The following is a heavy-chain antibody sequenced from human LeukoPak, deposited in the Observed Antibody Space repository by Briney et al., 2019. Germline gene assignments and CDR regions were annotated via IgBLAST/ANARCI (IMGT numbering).Heavy chain of an antibody. V-gene: IGHV1-3*01. CDR3: ARDQFGELFRD. D-gene: IGHD3-10*01. Sequence: ASVKVSCKASGYTFTSYAMHWVRQAPGQRLEWMGWINAGNGNTKYSQKFQGRVTITRDTSASTAYMKLSSLRSEDTAVYYCARDQFGELFRDWGQGTLVTVSS. CDR2: INAGNGNT. J-gene: IGHJ4*02. CDR1: GYTFTSYA.